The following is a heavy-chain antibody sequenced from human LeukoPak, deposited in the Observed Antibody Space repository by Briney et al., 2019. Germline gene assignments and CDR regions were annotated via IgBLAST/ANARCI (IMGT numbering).Heavy chain of an antibody. V-gene: IGHV3-53*05. J-gene: IGHJ4*02. D-gene: IGHD4-17*01. Sequence: GGSLRLSCAASGLTVSSNYMSWVRQAPGKGLEWVSVIYSGGSTYYADSVKGRFTISRDNSKNTLYLQMNSLRAEDTAVYYCARDGDYGDLGSFDYWGQGTLVTVSS. CDR1: GLTVSSNY. CDR3: ARDGDYGDLGSFDY. CDR2: IYSGGST.